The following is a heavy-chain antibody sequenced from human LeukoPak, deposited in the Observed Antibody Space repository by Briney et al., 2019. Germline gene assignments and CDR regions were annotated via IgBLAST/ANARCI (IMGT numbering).Heavy chain of an antibody. CDR2: LRNKVERYTT. Sequence: GGSLRLSCAASGFTFSDYYMDWVRQAPGKGLEWVGRLRNKVERYTTEYAASVKGRFAISRDDSKNSLYLQMSSLNIEDTAVYYCVRSGDTWAQTFDYWGQGTLVTVSS. D-gene: IGHD2-21*02. J-gene: IGHJ4*02. CDR3: VRSGDTWAQTFDY. V-gene: IGHV3-72*01. CDR1: GFTFSDYY.